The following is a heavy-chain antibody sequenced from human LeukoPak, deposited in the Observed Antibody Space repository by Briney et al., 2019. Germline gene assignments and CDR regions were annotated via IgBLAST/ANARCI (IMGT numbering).Heavy chain of an antibody. Sequence: GASVKVSCKASGYTFTSYGISWVRQAPGQGLEWMGWISAYNGNTNYAQKLQGRVTMTTDTSMSTAYMELRSLRSDDTAVYYCARDWWLAAATLETDGYYYYGMDVWGQGTTVTVSS. J-gene: IGHJ6*02. CDR3: ARDWWLAAATLETDGYYYYGMDV. CDR1: GYTFTSYG. V-gene: IGHV1-18*01. CDR2: ISAYNGNT. D-gene: IGHD6-13*01.